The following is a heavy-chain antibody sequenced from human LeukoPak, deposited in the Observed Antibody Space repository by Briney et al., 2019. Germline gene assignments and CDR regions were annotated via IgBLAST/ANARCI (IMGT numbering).Heavy chain of an antibody. V-gene: IGHV4-34*01. Sequence: PSETLSLTCAVYGGSFSGYYWSWIRQPPGKGLEWIGEINHSGSTNYNPSLKSRVTMSVDTSKNQFSLKLTSVTAADTAVYYCARPVYSGDENDAFDIWGQGTMVTVSS. CDR1: GGSFSGYY. D-gene: IGHD5-12*01. CDR2: INHSGST. J-gene: IGHJ3*02. CDR3: ARPVYSGDENDAFDI.